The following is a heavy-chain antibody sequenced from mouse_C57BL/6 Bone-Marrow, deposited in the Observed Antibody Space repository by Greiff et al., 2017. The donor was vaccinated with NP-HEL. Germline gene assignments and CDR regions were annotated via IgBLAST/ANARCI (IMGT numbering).Heavy chain of an antibody. D-gene: IGHD2-13*01. Sequence: EVQLQESGPGLVKPSQSLSLTCSVTGYSITSGYYWNWIRQFPGNTLEWMGYISYDGSNNYNPSLKNRISITRDTSKNQFFLKLNSVTTEDTATYYCAREGTRLDVWGTGTTVTVSS. CDR1: GYSITSGYY. J-gene: IGHJ1*03. CDR3: AREGTRLDV. V-gene: IGHV3-6*01. CDR2: ISYDGSN.